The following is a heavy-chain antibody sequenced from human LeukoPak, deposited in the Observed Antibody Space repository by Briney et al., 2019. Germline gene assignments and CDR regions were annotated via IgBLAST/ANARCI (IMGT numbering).Heavy chain of an antibody. CDR1: GFTFSSYE. D-gene: IGHD1-26*01. Sequence: GGSLRLSCAASGFTFSSYEMSWVRQAPGKGLEWVSYISTSGTTEKYADSVKGRFTISRDNAKNSLYLQMYSLRAEDTAVYYCARGEQLNYFAYWGQGALVAVSS. CDR2: ISTSGTTE. J-gene: IGHJ4*02. V-gene: IGHV3-48*03. CDR3: ARGEQLNYFAY.